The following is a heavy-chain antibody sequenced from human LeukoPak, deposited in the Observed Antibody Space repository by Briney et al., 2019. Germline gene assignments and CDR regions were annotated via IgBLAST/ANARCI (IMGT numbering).Heavy chain of an antibody. D-gene: IGHD6-13*01. CDR2: IYYSGST. V-gene: IGHV4-39*07. CDR3: ARVAAAGNLARYYFDY. CDR1: GGSISSSSYY. J-gene: IGHJ4*02. Sequence: SETLSLTCTVSGGSISSSSYYWGWIRQPPGKGLEWIGSIYYSGSTYYSPSLKSRVTISVDTSKNQFSLKLSSVTAADTAVYYCARVAAAGNLARYYFDYWGQGTLVTVSS.